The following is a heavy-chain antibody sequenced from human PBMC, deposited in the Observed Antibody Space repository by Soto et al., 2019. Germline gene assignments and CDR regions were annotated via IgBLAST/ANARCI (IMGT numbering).Heavy chain of an antibody. CDR2: IYYSGST. Sequence: SETLSLTCTVSGGSISSYYWSWIRQPPGKGLEWIGYIYYSGSTNYNPSLKSRVTISVDTSKNQFSLKLSSVTAADTAVYYCARSRQWLNWFDPWGQGTLVTVSS. D-gene: IGHD6-19*01. V-gene: IGHV4-59*01. CDR3: ARSRQWLNWFDP. CDR1: GGSISSYY. J-gene: IGHJ5*02.